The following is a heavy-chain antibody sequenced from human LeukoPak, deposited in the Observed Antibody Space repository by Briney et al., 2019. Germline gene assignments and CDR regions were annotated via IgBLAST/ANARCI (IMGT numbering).Heavy chain of an antibody. CDR1: GFTVSNSY. CDR3: ARGWYYGMDV. J-gene: IGHJ6*02. V-gene: IGHV3-53*04. CDR2: IYSGGST. Sequence: GGSLRLSCAASGFTVSNSYMSWVRQAPGKGLEWVSVIYSGGSTYYADSVKGRFTISRHNSKNTLYLQMNSLRAEDTAVYYCARGWYYGMDVWGQGTTITVSS. D-gene: IGHD5-24*01.